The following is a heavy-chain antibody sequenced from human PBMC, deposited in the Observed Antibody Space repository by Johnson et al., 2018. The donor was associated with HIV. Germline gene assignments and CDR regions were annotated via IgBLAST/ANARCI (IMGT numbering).Heavy chain of an antibody. J-gene: IGHJ3*02. D-gene: IGHD6-13*01. CDR1: GFTFSSYA. Sequence: QVQLVESGGGVVQPGRSLRLSCAASGFTFSSYAMHWVRQAPGKGLEWVAVISYDGSEKYYADSVKGRFTISRDSSKNTLYLQVNSLRAEDTAVYYCAKHSSSWYDDAFDIWGQGTMVTVSS. CDR2: ISYDGSEK. CDR3: AKHSSSWYDDAFDI. V-gene: IGHV3-30*04.